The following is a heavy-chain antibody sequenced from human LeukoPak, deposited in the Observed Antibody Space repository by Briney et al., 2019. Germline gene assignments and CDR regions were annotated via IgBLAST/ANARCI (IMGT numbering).Heavy chain of an antibody. V-gene: IGHV3-7*01. CDR3: AKDRCNNGIGCYYYYMDL. J-gene: IGHJ6*03. CDR2: INQDGSEK. CDR1: GFTFSSYW. D-gene: IGHD2-8*01. Sequence: GSLRLSCAASGFTFSSYWMSWVRQAPGKGLEWVASINQDGSEKYYVDSVKGRFTISRDSSKNVLYLQMNSLRAEDTAVYYCAKDRCNNGIGCYYYYMDLWGKGTTVTISS.